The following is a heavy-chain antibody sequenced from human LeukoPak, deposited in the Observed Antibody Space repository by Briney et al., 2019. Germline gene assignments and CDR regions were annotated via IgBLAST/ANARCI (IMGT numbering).Heavy chain of an antibody. CDR2: VSAANNP. Sequence: ASVTVSCTTSGYIFTPHHIHWMRQAPGQGPELLGWVSAANNPEYSQKFQGRVVITRDASATTSYLELNSLRSEDTAIYYCAMSVEMPPIPSFDFWGQGTLVTVSS. D-gene: IGHD5-24*01. V-gene: IGHV1-3*01. J-gene: IGHJ4*02. CDR3: AMSVEMPPIPSFDF. CDR1: GYIFTPHH.